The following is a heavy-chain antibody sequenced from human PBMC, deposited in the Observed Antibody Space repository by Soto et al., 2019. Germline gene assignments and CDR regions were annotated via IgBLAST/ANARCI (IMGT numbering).Heavy chain of an antibody. J-gene: IGHJ6*02. CDR2: IIPIFGTA. Sequence: ASVKVSCKASGGTFSSYAIRWVRQAPGQGLEWMGGIIPIFGTANYAQKFQGRVTITADNSTSTAYLDVSILLSEDTAVYYCESLGGVGVPAASYYYGMDVWGQGTTVTVSS. CDR1: GGTFSSYA. D-gene: IGHD2-2*01. CDR3: ESLGGVGVPAASYYYGMDV. V-gene: IGHV1-69*06.